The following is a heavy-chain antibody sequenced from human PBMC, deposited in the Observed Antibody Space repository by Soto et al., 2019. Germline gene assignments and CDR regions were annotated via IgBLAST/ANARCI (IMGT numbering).Heavy chain of an antibody. CDR1: GFTFSSYG. J-gene: IGHJ1*01. D-gene: IGHD2-15*01. V-gene: IGHV3-30*18. Sequence: QVQLVESGGGVVQPGRSLRLSCAASGFTFSSYGMHWVRQAPGKGLEWVAVISYDGSDKYYADSVKGRFTISRDNSNNTLYLQMDSLRAEDMAVYYSAKGVVVATTYLQHWGQGTLVTVSS. CDR3: AKGVVVATTYLQH. CDR2: ISYDGSDK.